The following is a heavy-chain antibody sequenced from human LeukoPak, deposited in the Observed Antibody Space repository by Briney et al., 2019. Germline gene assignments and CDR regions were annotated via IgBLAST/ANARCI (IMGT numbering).Heavy chain of an antibody. CDR2: VNRDGSET. CDR3: AKAASSSWPSYYYGMDV. D-gene: IGHD6-13*01. V-gene: IGHV3-7*03. Sequence: GGSLRLSCAASGFALSSHWMTWVRQVPGRGPEWVANVNRDGSETYYLDSVKGRFTISKDNAKNSLYLQMSSLRVDDTAVYYCAKAASSSWPSYYYGMDVWGQGATVTVSS. J-gene: IGHJ6*02. CDR1: GFALSSHW.